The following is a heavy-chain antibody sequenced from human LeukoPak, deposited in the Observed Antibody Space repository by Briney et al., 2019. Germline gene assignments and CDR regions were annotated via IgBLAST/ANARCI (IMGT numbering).Heavy chain of an antibody. CDR1: GYSFTNNW. J-gene: IGHJ4*02. Sequence: GESLKISCKGSGYSFTNNWIRWVRQMPGKGLEWMGRIDPSDSYTNYSPSFQGHVTISADKSISTAYLQWSSLKASDTAMYYCARLDYDSSGIHDYWGQGTLVTVSS. V-gene: IGHV5-10-1*01. CDR2: IDPSDSYT. D-gene: IGHD3-22*01. CDR3: ARLDYDSSGIHDY.